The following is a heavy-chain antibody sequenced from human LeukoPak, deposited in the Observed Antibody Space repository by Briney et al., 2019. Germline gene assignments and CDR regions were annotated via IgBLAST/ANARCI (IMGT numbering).Heavy chain of an antibody. J-gene: IGHJ4*02. CDR2: ISPYNDNR. D-gene: IGHD3-10*01. Sequence: ASVKVSCKASGYSFTTYGFTWVRQAPGQGLEWMGWISPYNDNRNYARKFQGRVTMTTDTSTNTVYMELRSLRSDDTAVYYCTRELMTTVRELTRYYLDYWGQGTLVTVSS. CDR3: TRELMTTVRELTRYYLDY. CDR1: GYSFTTYG. V-gene: IGHV1-18*04.